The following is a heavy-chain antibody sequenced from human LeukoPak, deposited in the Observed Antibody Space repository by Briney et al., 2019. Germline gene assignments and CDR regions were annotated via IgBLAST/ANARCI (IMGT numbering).Heavy chain of an antibody. CDR1: GFIVSDDY. CDR3: ARLARGSYYD. Sequence: TGGSLRLSCAAAGFIVSDDYISWVSPAPGKGLEWVSVIYSGGNTYYPDSVKGRFTISRDNSKNTLYLQINSLRAEDTAVYYCARLARGSYYDWGRGTLVTVSS. J-gene: IGHJ4*02. CDR2: IYSGGNT. V-gene: IGHV3-66*02. D-gene: IGHD1-26*01.